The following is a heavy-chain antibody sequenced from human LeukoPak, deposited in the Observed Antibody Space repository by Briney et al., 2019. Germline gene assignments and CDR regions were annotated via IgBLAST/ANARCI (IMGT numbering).Heavy chain of an antibody. D-gene: IGHD3-10*01. CDR3: ARTQTPGLGVNDAFHF. J-gene: IGHJ3*01. V-gene: IGHV3-20*04. CDR1: GFTFDDYG. CDR2: INWNGGST. Sequence: VGSRRLSCEASGFTFDDYGMSWVRQAPGKGLKRVSGINWNGGSTVYADSVKGRFTISRDNAQISLYLQMNSLRAHGTALYYCARTQTPGLGVNDAFHFWRQGKMLPVSS.